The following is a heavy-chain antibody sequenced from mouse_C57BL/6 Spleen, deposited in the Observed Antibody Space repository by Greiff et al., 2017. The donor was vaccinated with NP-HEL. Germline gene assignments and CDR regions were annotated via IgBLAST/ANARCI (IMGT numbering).Heavy chain of an antibody. J-gene: IGHJ2*01. V-gene: IGHV1-64*01. D-gene: IGHD2-3*01. CDR3: ARGGYYVYYFDY. Sequence: QVHVKQPGAELVKPGASVKLSCKASGYTFTSYWMHWVKQRPGQGLEWIGMIHPNSGSTNYNEKFKSKATLTVDKSSSTAYMQLSSLTSEDSAVYYCARGGYYVYYFDYWGQGTTLTVSS. CDR1: GYTFTSYW. CDR2: IHPNSGST.